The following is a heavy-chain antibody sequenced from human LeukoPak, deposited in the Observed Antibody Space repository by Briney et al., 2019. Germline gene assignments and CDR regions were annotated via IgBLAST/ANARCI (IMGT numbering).Heavy chain of an antibody. Sequence: GGSLRLSCAPSGFTFSSYEMNGLRQAPEKGLEWVSYISSSGSTIYYADSVKGRLTISRDTAKNSLYLHMSTPRAENTALYYSSRLSMPWLDYWGQGTLVTVSS. CDR1: GFTFSSYE. J-gene: IGHJ4*02. CDR2: ISSSGSTI. V-gene: IGHV3-48*03. CDR3: SRLSMPWLDY. D-gene: IGHD2-2*01.